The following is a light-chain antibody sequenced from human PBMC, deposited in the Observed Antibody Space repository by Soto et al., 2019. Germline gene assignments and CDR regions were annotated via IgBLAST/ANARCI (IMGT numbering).Light chain of an antibody. CDR3: QQYGYSQWT. J-gene: IGKJ1*01. CDR2: GVS. Sequence: EIVLTQSPGTLSLSPGERAALSCGASQSVSSSYLAWYQQKPCQAPRLLIYGVSTRATGIPDRFSGSGSGTEFTLTISRLEPEDFAVYFCQQYGYSQWTFGQGTKVDIK. CDR1: QSVSSSY. V-gene: IGKV3-20*01.